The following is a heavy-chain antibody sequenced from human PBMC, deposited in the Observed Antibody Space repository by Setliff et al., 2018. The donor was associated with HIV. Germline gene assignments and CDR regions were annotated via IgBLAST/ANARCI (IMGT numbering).Heavy chain of an antibody. CDR2: IYPGDSDT. CDR3: ARRDSGSCYGRLEY. D-gene: IGHD1-26*01. V-gene: IGHV5-51*01. J-gene: IGHJ4*02. CDR1: EYSFSNYW. Sequence: PGESLKISCKGSEYSFSNYWIAWVRQVPGKGLEWMGIIYPGDSDTRYSPSFQGQVTMSADKSINTAYLQWSSLKASDTAVYFCARRDSGSCYGRLEYWGQGTLVTVSS.